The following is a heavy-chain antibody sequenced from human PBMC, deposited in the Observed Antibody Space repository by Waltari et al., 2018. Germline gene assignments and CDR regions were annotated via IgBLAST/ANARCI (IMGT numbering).Heavy chain of an antibody. CDR2: VTSDDKT. D-gene: IGHD1-26*01. J-gene: IGHJ4*02. V-gene: IGHV3-53*01. Sequence: EVQLVESVGGLIQPGGSLRLSCAASASRVSSNDMTWVRQAPGKGLELHSIVTSDDKTYYADSVKGRFTISRDNSKNTLYLEMSSLTAEDTAVYYCARDKGVEPTTRFDYWGQGTLVTVSS. CDR3: ARDKGVEPTTRFDY. CDR1: ASRVSSND.